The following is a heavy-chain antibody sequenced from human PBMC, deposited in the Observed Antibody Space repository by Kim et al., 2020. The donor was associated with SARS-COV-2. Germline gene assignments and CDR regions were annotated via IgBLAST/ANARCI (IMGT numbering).Heavy chain of an antibody. CDR1: GFTFSDYY. J-gene: IGHJ6*02. D-gene: IGHD6-13*01. Sequence: GGSLRLSCAASGFTFSDYYMSWIRQAPGKGLEWVSYISSSAGTIYDADSVKGRFTISRDNAKNSLYLQMNSQRAEDTAVYYCARDMIAAAKRDGMDVWGQGTTVTVSS. V-gene: IGHV3-11*04. CDR2: ISSSAGTI. CDR3: ARDMIAAAKRDGMDV.